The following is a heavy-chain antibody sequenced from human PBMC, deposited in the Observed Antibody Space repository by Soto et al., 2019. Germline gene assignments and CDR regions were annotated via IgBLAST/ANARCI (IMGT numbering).Heavy chain of an antibody. Sequence: QMQLVQSGAEARKPGASVKVSCKTSGYTFTGYYLNWVRQAPGRGLEWVGWINPKTGDTNNAQQFQCRVAMATDTSIRTGYMELSGLKSDASAVYYCVTGDHRVRWGQGTRVNVSS. J-gene: IGHJ4*02. V-gene: IGHV1-2*02. D-gene: IGHD6-6*01. CDR1: GYTFTGYY. CDR2: INPKTGDT. CDR3: VTGDHRVR.